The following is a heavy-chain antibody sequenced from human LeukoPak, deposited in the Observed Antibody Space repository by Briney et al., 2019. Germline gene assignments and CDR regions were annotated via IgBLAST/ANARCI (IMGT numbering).Heavy chain of an antibody. CDR3: ARSLAGRSYYYYMDA. CDR1: GYSFITFD. V-gene: IGHV1-8*01. D-gene: IGHD6-6*01. Sequence: ASVKVSCKASGYSFITFDINWVRQATGRELEWMGWMHPTTGNTGYAQKFQGRVSMTRNTSIDTAYMELSSLKSDDTAVYYCARSLAGRSYYYYMDAWGNGTTVTVSS. CDR2: MHPTTGNT. J-gene: IGHJ6*03.